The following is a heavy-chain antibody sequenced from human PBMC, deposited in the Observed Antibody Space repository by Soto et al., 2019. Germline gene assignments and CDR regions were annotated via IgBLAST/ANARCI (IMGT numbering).Heavy chain of an antibody. V-gene: IGHV3-23*01. CDR3: AKDAVSYNGKWDWFDS. J-gene: IGHJ5*01. CDR2: IGGSNTDR. Sequence: DVQLLQSGGGLVQPGGPLTLSCAASRFIFIDKAMTWVGQAPGKGLEWVSSIGGSNTDRYYADSVKGRFIISRDNSKNTMYLQMNSLRDDDTAVYYCAKDAVSYNGKWDWFDSWGQGTLVTVSS. CDR1: RFIFIDKA. D-gene: IGHD1-26*01.